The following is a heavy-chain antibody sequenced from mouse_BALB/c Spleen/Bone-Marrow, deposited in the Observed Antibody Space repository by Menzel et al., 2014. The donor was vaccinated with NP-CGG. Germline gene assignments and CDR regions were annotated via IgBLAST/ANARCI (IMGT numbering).Heavy chain of an antibody. V-gene: IGHV14-3*02. J-gene: IGHJ3*01. CDR3: APYYYGSSLFAY. D-gene: IGHD1-1*01. CDR2: IDPANGNT. CDR1: GFTIKDTY. Sequence: VQLKESGAELVKPGASVKLSCTASGFTIKDTYMHWVKQRPEQGLEWIGRIDPANGNTKYDPKFQGKATITADTSSNTAYLQLSSLTSEDTAVYYCAPYYYGSSLFAYWGQGTLVTVSA.